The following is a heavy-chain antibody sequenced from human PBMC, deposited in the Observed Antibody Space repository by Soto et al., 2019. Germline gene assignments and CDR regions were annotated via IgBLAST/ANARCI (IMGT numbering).Heavy chain of an antibody. CDR2: ISYDGSNK. J-gene: IGHJ4*02. Sequence: VQLVDSGGGVVQPGRSLRLSCAACGFTFSSYAMHWVRQAPGKGLEWVAVISYDGSNKYYADSVKGRFTISRDNSKNTLYLQMNSLRAEDTAVYYCARNSGSSQNFDYWGQGTLVTVSS. D-gene: IGHD1-26*01. CDR1: GFTFSSYA. V-gene: IGHV3-30-3*01. CDR3: ARNSGSSQNFDY.